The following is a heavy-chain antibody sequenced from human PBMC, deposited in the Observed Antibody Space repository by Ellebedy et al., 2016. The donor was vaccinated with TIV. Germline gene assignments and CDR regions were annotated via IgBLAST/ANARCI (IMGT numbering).Heavy chain of an antibody. CDR2: ISGSGGST. CDR1: GFTFSSYA. D-gene: IGHD6-19*01. J-gene: IGHJ3*02. V-gene: IGHV3-23*01. Sequence: GESLKISXAASGFTFSSYAMSWVRQAPGKGLEWVSAISGSGGSTYYADSLKGRFTISRDNSKNTLYLQMNSLRAEDTAVYYCAKDQGVEEWLDAFDIWGQGTMVTVSS. CDR3: AKDQGVEEWLDAFDI.